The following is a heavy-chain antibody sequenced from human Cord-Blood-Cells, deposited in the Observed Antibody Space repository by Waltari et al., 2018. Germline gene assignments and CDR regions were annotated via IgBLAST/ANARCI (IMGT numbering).Heavy chain of an antibody. CDR2: IYPVDSDT. Sequence: QMPGKGLEWMGIIYPVDSDTRYSPSFQGQVTISADNSISTAYLQWSSLKASDTAMYYCASFGFGRSSSYAFDIWGQGTMVPVS. J-gene: IGHJ3*02. D-gene: IGHD6-6*01. CDR3: ASFGFGRSSSYAFDI. V-gene: IGHV5-51*01.